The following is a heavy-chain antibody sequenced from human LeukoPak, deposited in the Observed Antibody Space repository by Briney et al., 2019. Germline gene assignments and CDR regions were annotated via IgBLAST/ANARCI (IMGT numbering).Heavy chain of an antibody. CDR1: GYSISSGYY. CDR2: IYHSGST. Sequence: SETLSLTCTVSGYSISSGYYWGWIRQPPGKELEWIGSIYHSGSTYYNPSLKSRVTISVDTSKNQFSLKLSSVTAADTAVYYCARHMSVTYDAFDLWGRGTMVTVSS. CDR3: ARHMSVTYDAFDL. D-gene: IGHD2-21*02. J-gene: IGHJ3*01. V-gene: IGHV4-38-2*02.